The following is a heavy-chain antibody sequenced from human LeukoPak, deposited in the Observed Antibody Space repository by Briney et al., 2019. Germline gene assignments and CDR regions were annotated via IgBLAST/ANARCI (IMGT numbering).Heavy chain of an antibody. CDR2: VSPPGGGT. D-gene: IGHD7-27*01. CDR1: GFIFSNHG. Sequence: GGTLRLSCAASGFIFSNHGMNWVRQAPGKGLEWLSGVSPPGGGTYYADSVKGRFTISRDDSKNTLSLQMNSLRVEDTAVYYCARDLAWGAFDYWGQGTLVTASS. CDR3: ARDLAWGAFDY. V-gene: IGHV3-23*01. J-gene: IGHJ4*02.